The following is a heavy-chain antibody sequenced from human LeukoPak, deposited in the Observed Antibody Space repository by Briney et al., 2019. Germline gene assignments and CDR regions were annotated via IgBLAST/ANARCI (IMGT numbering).Heavy chain of an antibody. CDR3: ARDRTGKHRITMVRGVIYGMDV. CDR2: IYYSGST. Sequence: SETLSLTCTVSGGSISGYYWSWIRQPPGKGLEWIGYIYYSGSTNYNPSLKSRVTISVDTSKNQFSLKLSSVTAADTAVYYCARDRTGKHRITMVRGVIYGMDVWGQGTTVTVSS. D-gene: IGHD3-10*01. CDR1: GGSISGYY. J-gene: IGHJ6*02. V-gene: IGHV4-59*12.